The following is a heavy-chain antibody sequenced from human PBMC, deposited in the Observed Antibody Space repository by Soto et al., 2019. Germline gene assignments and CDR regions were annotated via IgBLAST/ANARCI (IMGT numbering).Heavy chain of an antibody. Sequence: SETLSLTCTVSGGSISTSNYYCGWVRQPPGKGLDWIGNIYYSGTTYYNPSLKSRVTISVDTSKNQFSLKLNSVTAADLSLYYCATFVVPARRPTVFDFWGPGNLVTVSS. V-gene: IGHV4-39*01. J-gene: IGHJ4*02. CDR2: IYYSGTT. CDR1: GGSISTSNYY. D-gene: IGHD2-21*02. CDR3: ATFVVPARRPTVFDF.